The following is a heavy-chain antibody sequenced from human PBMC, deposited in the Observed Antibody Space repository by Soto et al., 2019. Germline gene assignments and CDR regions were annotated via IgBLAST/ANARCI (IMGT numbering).Heavy chain of an antibody. V-gene: IGHV4-34*01. J-gene: IGHJ5*02. CDR3: ARGGDTMVRRNPGLDP. CDR1: GGSFSCYY. CDR2: INHSGST. Sequence: SETLSLTCAVYGGSFSCYYWSWIRQPPGKGLEWIGEINHSGSTNYNPSLKSRVTISVDTSKNQFSLKLSSVTAADTAVYYCARGGDTMVRRNPGLDPWGQGTLVPVSP. D-gene: IGHD3-10*01.